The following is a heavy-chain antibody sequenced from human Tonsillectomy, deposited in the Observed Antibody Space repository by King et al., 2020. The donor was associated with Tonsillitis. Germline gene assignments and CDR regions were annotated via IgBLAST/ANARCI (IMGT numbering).Heavy chain of an antibody. CDR1: GFTFGDYA. D-gene: IGHD2-8*01. CDR3: ARYGIPNGGSNAY. CDR2: IRGKGYGGTA. Sequence: VQLVESGGGLVQPGRSLRLSCRASGFTFGDYAMSWFRQAPRKGLEWGGFIRGKGYGGTAEYAASVKGRFTISRDDSTSIAYLQMNSLKTEDTAMYYCARYGIPNGGSNAYWGQGTLVTVSS. V-gene: IGHV3-49*03. J-gene: IGHJ4*02.